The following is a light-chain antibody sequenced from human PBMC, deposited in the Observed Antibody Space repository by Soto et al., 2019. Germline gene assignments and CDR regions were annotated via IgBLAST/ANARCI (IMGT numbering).Light chain of an antibody. V-gene: IGLV3-1*01. J-gene: IGLJ3*02. CDR2: QDS. Sequence: SSELTQPPSVSVSPGQTASITCSGDKLGDKYACWYQQKPGQSPVLVIYQDSKRPSGIPERFSGSNSGNTATLTISGTQAMDEADYYCCSYAGSSTLVFGGGTKLTVL. CDR3: CSYAGSSTLV. CDR1: KLGDKY.